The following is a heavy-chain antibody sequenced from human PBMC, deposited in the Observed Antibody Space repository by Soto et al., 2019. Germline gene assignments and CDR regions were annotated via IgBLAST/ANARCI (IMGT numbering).Heavy chain of an antibody. CDR1: GFICSSYD. CDR3: AKATATGGGAFDI. CDR2: ILVDGRT. J-gene: IGHJ3*02. V-gene: IGHV3-23*01. D-gene: IGHD2-8*02. Sequence: GGSLRLSCAASGFICSSYDMSWVRQAPGKGLEWVSTILVDGRTFYVDSVKGRFTISRDTSQNTVYLQMNSLTAGDAALYYCAKATATGGGAFDICGQGTMVTVSS.